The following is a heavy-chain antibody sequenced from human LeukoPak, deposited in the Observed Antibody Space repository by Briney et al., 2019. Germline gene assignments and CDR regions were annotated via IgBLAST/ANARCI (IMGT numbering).Heavy chain of an antibody. CDR3: AIGRGGWFDP. Sequence: PGGSLRLSCAASGFTFSSYEMNWVRQAPGRGLEWVSYISSTGYTIYYADSVKGRFTISRDNAKNSLYLQMNSLRDEDTAVYYCAIGRGGWFDPWGQGTLVTVSS. D-gene: IGHD3-16*01. V-gene: IGHV3-48*03. CDR1: GFTFSSYE. J-gene: IGHJ5*02. CDR2: ISSTGYTI.